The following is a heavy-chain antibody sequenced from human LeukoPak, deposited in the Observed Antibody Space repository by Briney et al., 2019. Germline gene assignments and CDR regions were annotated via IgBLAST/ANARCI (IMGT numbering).Heavy chain of an antibody. CDR3: ARDLTSSSTAYFQH. CDR2: IKQDGSEK. CDR1: GFTFSSYW. V-gene: IGHV3-7*03. Sequence: GGSLRLSCAASGFTFSSYWMSWVRQAPGKGLEWVANIKQDGSEKYYVDSVKGRFTISRDDAKSSVYLQMNSLRAEDTAVYYCARDLTSSSTAYFQHWGQGTLVTVSS. D-gene: IGHD6-6*01. J-gene: IGHJ1*01.